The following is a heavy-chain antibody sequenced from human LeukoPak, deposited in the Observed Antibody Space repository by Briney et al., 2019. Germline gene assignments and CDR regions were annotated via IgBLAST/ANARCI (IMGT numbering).Heavy chain of an antibody. CDR1: GFTVSSNY. CDR2: IYSGGST. J-gene: IGHJ6*02. CDR3: ARDRSAYCSSTSCYYYYYYGMDV. D-gene: IGHD2-2*01. V-gene: IGHV3-53*01. Sequence: GGSLRLSCAASGFTVSSNYMSWVRQAPGKGLGWVSVIYSGGSTYYADSVKGRFTISRDNSKNTLYLQMNSLRAEDTAVYYCARDRSAYCSSTSCYYYYYYGMDVWGQGTTVTVSS.